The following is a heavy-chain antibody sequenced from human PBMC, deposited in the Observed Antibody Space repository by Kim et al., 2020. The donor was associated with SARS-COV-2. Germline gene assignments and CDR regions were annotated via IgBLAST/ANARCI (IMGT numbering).Heavy chain of an antibody. Sequence: ADCVKGRFTISRDNSKNTLYLQMNSLTAEDTAIYYCAQDFVGNNPDAFDVWGQGTMVTVSS. CDR3: AQDFVGNNPDAFDV. J-gene: IGHJ3*01. D-gene: IGHD1-26*01. V-gene: IGHV3-23*01.